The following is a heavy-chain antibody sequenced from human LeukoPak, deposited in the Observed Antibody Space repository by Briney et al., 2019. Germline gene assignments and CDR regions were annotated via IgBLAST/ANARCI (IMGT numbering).Heavy chain of an antibody. CDR2: IYHSGST. J-gene: IGHJ4*02. CDR1: GGSISSSNW. Sequence: SGTLSLTCAVSGGSISSSNWWSWVRQSPGKGLEWIGEIYHSGSTYYNPSLKSRVTISVDTSKNQFSLNLTSVTAADTAVYYCASLSITYYYYLDYWGQGTLVTVSS. V-gene: IGHV4-4*02. CDR3: ASLSITYYYYLDY. D-gene: IGHD2/OR15-2a*01.